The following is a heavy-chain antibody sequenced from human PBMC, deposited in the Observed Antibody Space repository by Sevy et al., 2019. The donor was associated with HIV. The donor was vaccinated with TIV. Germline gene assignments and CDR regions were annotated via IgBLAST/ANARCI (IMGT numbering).Heavy chain of an antibody. J-gene: IGHJ4*02. CDR3: VGPKLTYTAGWHYLAY. D-gene: IGHD2-2*02. CDR2: INYSGIT. V-gene: IGHV4-39*01. CDR1: GASISSSGYY. Sequence: SETLSLTCTVSGASISSSGYYWGWIRQPPGKGLEWIASINYSGITFYNPSLKSRVTISADTSKNQFSLRLSSVTAADSSIYFCVGPKLTYTAGWHYLAYWGQGTVVTVSS.